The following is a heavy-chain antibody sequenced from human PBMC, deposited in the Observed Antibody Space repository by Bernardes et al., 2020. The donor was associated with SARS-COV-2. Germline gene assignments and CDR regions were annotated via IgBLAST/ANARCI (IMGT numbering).Heavy chain of an antibody. CDR1: GDTFTLNT. CDR3: ARDGTMTRGVLGGTDV. J-gene: IGHJ6*02. CDR2: IVPIADVA. Sequence: SVKVSCKASGDTFTLNTFTWVRQAPGQGLEWMGRIVPIADVANYAPRFQGRVTITADKSTSTVYLELSRLRSEDTAAYYCARDGTMTRGVLGGTDVWGQGTTVTVSS. D-gene: IGHD3-10*01. V-gene: IGHV1-69*04.